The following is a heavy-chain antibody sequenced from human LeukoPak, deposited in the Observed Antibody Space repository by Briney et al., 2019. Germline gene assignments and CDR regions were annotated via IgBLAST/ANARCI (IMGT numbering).Heavy chain of an antibody. D-gene: IGHD1-1*01. V-gene: IGHV4-39*01. CDR3: ARHGDVRTQLSWFVP. J-gene: IGHJ5*02. CDR2: IYSTGRT. CDR1: GDSIGSSPYC. Sequence: PSETLSLTCTVSGDSIGSSPYCWDWVRQPPGQGLEWIGSIYSTGRTYYNPSFRRRVTISVDTSKSQFSLRLTSVTAADTAVYYCARHGDVRTQLSWFVPWGQGTLVTVSS.